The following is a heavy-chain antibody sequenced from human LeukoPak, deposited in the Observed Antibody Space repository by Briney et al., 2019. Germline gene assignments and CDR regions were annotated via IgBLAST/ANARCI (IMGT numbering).Heavy chain of an antibody. V-gene: IGHV6-1*01. CDR3: ARDVEYYDSSGYERVSISGMDV. J-gene: IGHJ6*02. Sequence: SQTLSLTCAISGDSVSSNSAAWNWIRRSPSRGLEWLGRTYYRSKWYNDYAVSVKSRITINPDTSKNQFSLQLNSVTPEDTAVYYCARDVEYYDSSGYERVSISGMDVWGQGTTVTVSS. CDR1: GDSVSSNSAA. CDR2: TYYRSKWYN. D-gene: IGHD3-22*01.